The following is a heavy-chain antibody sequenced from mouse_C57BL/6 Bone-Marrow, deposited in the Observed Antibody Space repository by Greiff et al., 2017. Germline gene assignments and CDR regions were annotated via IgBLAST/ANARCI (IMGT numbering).Heavy chain of an antibody. CDR1: GFTFSDYY. Sequence: EVKLVESEGGLVQPGSSMKLSCTASGFTFSDYYMAWVRQVPEKGLEWVANINYDGSSTYYLDSLKSRFIISRDNAKNILYLQMSSLKSEDTATYYCAREVLLRTYFDYWGQGTTLTVSS. V-gene: IGHV5-16*01. J-gene: IGHJ2*01. CDR2: INYDGSST. CDR3: AREVLLRTYFDY. D-gene: IGHD1-1*01.